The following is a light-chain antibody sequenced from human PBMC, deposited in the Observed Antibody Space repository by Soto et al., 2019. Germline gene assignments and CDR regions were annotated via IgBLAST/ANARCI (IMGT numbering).Light chain of an antibody. J-gene: IGKJ1*01. CDR3: QQYGSLPWT. CDR2: GAS. CDR1: HSISSWL. Sequence: VMTQSPATLSVSPGERATLSCRASHSISSWLSWYQQNPGQAPRLLMYGASTRATGIPDSSRGSGSGTDFTLTISRLEPEDFAVYYCQQYGSLPWTFGPGTKVDIK. V-gene: IGKV3-20*01.